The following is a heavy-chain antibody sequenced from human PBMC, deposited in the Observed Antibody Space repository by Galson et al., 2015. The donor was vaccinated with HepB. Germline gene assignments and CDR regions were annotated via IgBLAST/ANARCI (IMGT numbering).Heavy chain of an antibody. CDR2: INGVGSEK. CDR3: ARDPWDYYDSSGYP. Sequence: SLRLSCAASGFIFSSYWMAWVRQAPGKGLEWVANINGVGSEKHYVDSVKGRFTISRDNAKNSLYLQMNSLRAEDTAVYYCARDPWDYYDSSGYPWGQGTLVTVSS. V-gene: IGHV3-7*01. D-gene: IGHD3-22*01. CDR1: GFIFSSYW. J-gene: IGHJ4*02.